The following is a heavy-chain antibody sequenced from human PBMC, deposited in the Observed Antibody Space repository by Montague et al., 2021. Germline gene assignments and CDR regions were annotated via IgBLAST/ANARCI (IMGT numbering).Heavy chain of an antibody. V-gene: IGHV3-23*01. CDR1: GFTFGSSA. CDR3: AKRMAIYKQLYYFDY. Sequence: SLRLSCAASGFTFGSSAMSWVRQAPGKGLEWVSSIGDSGRNIYYADSVKGRFTVSRDNSKNTLYLQMNSLSPEDTAVYYCAKRMAIYKQLYYFDYWGQGALVTVSS. D-gene: IGHD5-24*01. J-gene: IGHJ4*02. CDR2: IGDSGRNI.